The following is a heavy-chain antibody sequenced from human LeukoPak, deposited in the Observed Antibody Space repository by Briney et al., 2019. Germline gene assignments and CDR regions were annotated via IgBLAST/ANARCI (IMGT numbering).Heavy chain of an antibody. D-gene: IGHD3-10*01. V-gene: IGHV3-11*04. CDR2: ISNPSSTR. CDR3: ARCGDGLPCDFDY. Sequence: PGGSLRLSCDASGFIFSDYYMGWVRQAPGKGLEWISYISNPSSTRYYADSVKGRFTISRGNAKNSLYLQMNSLRAEDTAVYYCARCGDGLPCDFDYWGQGTLVTVSS. J-gene: IGHJ4*02. CDR1: GFIFSDYY.